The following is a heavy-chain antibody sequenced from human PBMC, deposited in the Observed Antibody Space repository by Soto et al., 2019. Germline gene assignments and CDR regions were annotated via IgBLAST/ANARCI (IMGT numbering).Heavy chain of an antibody. J-gene: IGHJ5*02. CDR3: AVGRHKTSGSNTWFDP. V-gene: IGHV3-23*01. CDR1: GVNFSSYA. Sequence: GGSLRLSCAASGVNFSSYAMNWVRQAPGKGLEWVSAISDTGGGTFYAGSVKGRFTISRDNSKNTLYLQMHSLRADDSAIYFCAVGRHKTSGSNTWFDPWGRGTLVTVSS. D-gene: IGHD3-22*01. CDR2: ISDTGGGT.